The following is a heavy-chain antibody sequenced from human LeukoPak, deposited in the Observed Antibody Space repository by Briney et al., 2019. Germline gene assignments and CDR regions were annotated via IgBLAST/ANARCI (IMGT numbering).Heavy chain of an antibody. V-gene: IGHV3-53*01. CDR1: GFTVSGNY. CDR3: ARDPYGDYVSTSFDY. D-gene: IGHD4-17*01. Sequence: GGSLRLSCAASGFTVSGNYTSWVRQAPGKGLEWVSVIYSSGSTYYADSVKGRFTISRDNSKNSLYLQMNSLRAEDTAVYYCARDPYGDYVSTSFDYWGQGTLVTVSS. CDR2: IYSSGST. J-gene: IGHJ4*02.